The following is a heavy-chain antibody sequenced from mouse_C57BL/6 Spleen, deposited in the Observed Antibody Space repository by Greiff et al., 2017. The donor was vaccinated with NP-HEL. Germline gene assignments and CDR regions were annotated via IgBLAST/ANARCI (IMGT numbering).Heavy chain of an antibody. V-gene: IGHV1-18*01. CDR1: GYTFTDYN. CDR3: ARHSYYFDY. CDR2: INPNNGGT. Sequence: EVKVVESGPELVKPGASVKIPCKASGYTFTDYNMDWVKQSHGKSLEWIGDINPNNGGTIYNQKFKGKATLTVDTSSSTAYMQLSSLTSEDSAVYYCARHSYYFDYWGQGTTLTVSS. J-gene: IGHJ2*01.